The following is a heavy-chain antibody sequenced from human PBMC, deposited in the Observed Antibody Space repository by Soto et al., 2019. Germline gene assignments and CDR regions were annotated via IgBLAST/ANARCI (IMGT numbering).Heavy chain of an antibody. D-gene: IGHD5-18*01. CDR1: GYTFTDYY. CDR3: ARAEYTFDAFDI. V-gene: IGHV1-2*02. Sequence: ASVKVSCKASGYTFTDYYMHWVRQVPGQGHEWVGWINPNSGDTNYAQNFQGRVTMTRDTSISTAYMELSRLKSDDTAVYYCARAEYTFDAFDIWGQGTMVTVSS. J-gene: IGHJ3*02. CDR2: INPNSGDT.